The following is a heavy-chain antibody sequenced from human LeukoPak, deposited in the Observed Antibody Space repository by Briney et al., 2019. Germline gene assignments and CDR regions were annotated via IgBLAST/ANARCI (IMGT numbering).Heavy chain of an antibody. CDR2: ISAYNGNT. CDR1: GYTFTSYG. Sequence: EASVKVSCKASGYTFTSYGISWGRQAPGEGLEWMGWISAYNGNTNYAQKLQGTVTMTTDTSTSTAYMELRSLRSDDTAVYYCAREPGPTYYYDSSGYYVLDYWGQGTLVTVSS. J-gene: IGHJ4*02. V-gene: IGHV1-18*01. CDR3: AREPGPTYYYDSSGYYVLDY. D-gene: IGHD3-22*01.